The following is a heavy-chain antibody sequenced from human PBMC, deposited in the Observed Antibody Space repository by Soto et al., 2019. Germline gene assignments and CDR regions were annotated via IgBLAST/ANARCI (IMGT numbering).Heavy chain of an antibody. D-gene: IGHD6-13*01. CDR1: GDSISRSYFY. J-gene: IGHJ3*02. CDR2: MYYSGSS. Sequence: QLQLQESGPGLVRPSETLSLTCTVSGDSISRSYFYWGWIRQPPGKGLEWIGIMYYSGSSFYNPSLKSLVTIAVDTSKNQFSLKLSSVTAADTAVYYCASRTAKYSSSWGDAFDIWGQGTMVTVSS. CDR3: ASRTAKYSSSWGDAFDI. V-gene: IGHV4-39*01.